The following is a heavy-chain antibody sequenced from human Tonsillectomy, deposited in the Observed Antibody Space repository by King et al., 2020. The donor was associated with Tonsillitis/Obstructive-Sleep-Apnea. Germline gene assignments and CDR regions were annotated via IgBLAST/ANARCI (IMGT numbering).Heavy chain of an antibody. V-gene: IGHV3-30*01. CDR3: ARAPYSGYDSPFDY. D-gene: IGHD5-12*01. Sequence: VQLVESGGGVVQAGRSLRLSCAASGFTFSSYAMHWVRQAPGKGLEWVGVISYDGSKKYYADSVKGRFTISRDNSKNTLYLQMNSLRAEDTAVYYCARAPYSGYDSPFDYWGQGTLVTVSS. CDR1: GFTFSSYA. CDR2: ISYDGSKK. J-gene: IGHJ4*02.